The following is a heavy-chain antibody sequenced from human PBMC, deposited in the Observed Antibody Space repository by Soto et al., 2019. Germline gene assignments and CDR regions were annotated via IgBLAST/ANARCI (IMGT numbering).Heavy chain of an antibody. CDR1: GYTFTSYG. CDR3: ARDIPYVVPPPNDAFDI. D-gene: IGHD2-2*02. J-gene: IGHJ3*02. CDR2: ISAYNGNT. Sequence: ASVKVSCKASGYTFTSYGISWVRQAPGQGLEWMGWISAYNGNTNYAQKLQGGVTMTTDTSTSTAYMELRSLRSDDTAVYYCARDIPYVVPPPNDAFDIWGQGTMVTVSS. V-gene: IGHV1-18*01.